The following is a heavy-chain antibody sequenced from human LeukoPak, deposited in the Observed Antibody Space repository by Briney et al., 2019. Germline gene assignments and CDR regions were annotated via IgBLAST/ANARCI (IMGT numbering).Heavy chain of an antibody. V-gene: IGHV4-31*03. Sequence: SQTLSLTCNVSGVSVSDGRYYWTWIRQHPGRGLVWIGYKYYSGSAKYNPSLKRRLTISIETSKNKFSLQLSSVPAADTATYYCATSYCSGISCLDVFNMWGQGTRVTVSS. CDR3: ATSYCSGISCLDVFNM. CDR2: KYYSGSA. D-gene: IGHD2-2*01. J-gene: IGHJ3*02. CDR1: GVSVSDGRYY.